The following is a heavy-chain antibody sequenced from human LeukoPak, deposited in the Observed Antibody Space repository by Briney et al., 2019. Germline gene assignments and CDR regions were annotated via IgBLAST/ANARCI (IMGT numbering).Heavy chain of an antibody. CDR1: GYTFTDYY. CDR2: IDPHSGGT. V-gene: IGHV1-2*02. D-gene: IGHD3-22*01. CDR3: AREYYDSSGRKHGFDT. J-gene: IGHJ3*02. Sequence: ASVKVSCKASGYTFTDYYIHWVRQAPGQGLEWMGWIDPHSGGTNYAQKLQGRVTMTRDTSINTAYMELSRLRSDDTAIYYCAREYYDSSGRKHGFDTWGQGTKVTVSS.